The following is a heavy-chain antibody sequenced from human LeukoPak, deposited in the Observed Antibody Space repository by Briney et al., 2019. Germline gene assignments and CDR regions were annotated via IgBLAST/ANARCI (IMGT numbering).Heavy chain of an antibody. CDR3: ASLAKAAAGIPHYYYYYMDV. J-gene: IGHJ6*03. D-gene: IGHD6-13*01. CDR2: ISPSGGST. V-gene: IGHV1-46*01. Sequence: ASVKVSCKAFGYTFTRYYMHWVRQAPGQGPEWMGVISPSGGSTTYAQKFQGRVTLTRDTSISTAYMELSRLRSDDTAVYYCASLAKAAAGIPHYYYYYMDVWGKGTTVTVSS. CDR1: GYTFTRYY.